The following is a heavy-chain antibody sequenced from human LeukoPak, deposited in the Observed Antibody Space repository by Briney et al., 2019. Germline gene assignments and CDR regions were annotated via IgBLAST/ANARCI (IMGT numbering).Heavy chain of an antibody. V-gene: IGHV3-7*01. CDR3: ATRTYSSGWYWNY. D-gene: IGHD6-19*01. J-gene: IGHJ4*02. CDR1: GFTFSSYW. CDR2: IKQDGSEK. Sequence: GGSLRLSCAASGFTFSSYWMSWVHQAPGKGLEWVANIKQDGSEKYYVDSVKGRFTISRDNAKNSLYLQMNSLRAEDTAVYYCATRTYSSGWYWNYWGQGTLVTVSS.